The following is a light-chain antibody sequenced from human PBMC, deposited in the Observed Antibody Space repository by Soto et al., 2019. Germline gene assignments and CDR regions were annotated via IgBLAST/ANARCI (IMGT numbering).Light chain of an antibody. J-gene: IGLJ1*01. CDR1: SSDVGHYNY. CDR3: TSYTRSSTLV. CDR2: DVT. V-gene: IGLV2-14*03. Sequence: QSVLTQPASLSGSPGQSITISCTGTSSDVGHYNYVSWYQQHPGKAPKLMIYDVTIRPSGVSNRFSGSKSGNTASLTISGLQAEDEADYYCTSYTRSSTLVFGTGTKVTVL.